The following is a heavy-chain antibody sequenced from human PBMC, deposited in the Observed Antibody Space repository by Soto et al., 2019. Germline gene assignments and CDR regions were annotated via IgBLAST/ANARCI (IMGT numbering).Heavy chain of an antibody. CDR2: IGSAGDP. CDR1: GFTFSSSD. Sequence: PGGSLKLSWAASGFTFSSSDMHWVRQATGKCLEWVSGIGSAGDPYYAGSVKGRFSISRENAKNSLYLQMNSLRAGDKAVYYCARWTWKQLAFDYWGQGTLLTVSS. J-gene: IGHJ4*02. CDR3: ARWTWKQLAFDY. D-gene: IGHD6-13*01. V-gene: IGHV3-13*05.